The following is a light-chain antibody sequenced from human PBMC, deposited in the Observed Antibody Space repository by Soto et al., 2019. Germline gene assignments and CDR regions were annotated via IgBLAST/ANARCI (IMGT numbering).Light chain of an antibody. V-gene: IGKV1-5*03. CDR3: QQYKSYSRT. J-gene: IGKJ1*01. CDR1: QSISSW. Sequence: DIQMTQSPCTLSASVGHRVTITCRASQSISSWLAWYQQKPGKAPNLLIYKASSLESGVPSRFSGSGTGTEFTLTISSLQPEDFATYYCQQYKSYSRTFGQGTKVDIK. CDR2: KAS.